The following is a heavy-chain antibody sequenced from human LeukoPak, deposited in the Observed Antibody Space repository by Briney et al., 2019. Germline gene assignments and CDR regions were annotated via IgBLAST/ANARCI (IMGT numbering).Heavy chain of an antibody. CDR3: ARVLFPGAIVGLGD. CDR2: INPKRGGT. V-gene: IGHV1-2*02. Sequence: GASVKVSCKASGYTFIGYYIHGVRQAPGQGREWIGWINPKRGGTNFAQKFQGRVTMTRNTSISTANMELSRPRSDDTAVYYCARVLFPGAIVGLGDSGHRALGTVSS. D-gene: IGHD1-26*01. J-gene: IGHJ4*01. CDR1: GYTFIGYY.